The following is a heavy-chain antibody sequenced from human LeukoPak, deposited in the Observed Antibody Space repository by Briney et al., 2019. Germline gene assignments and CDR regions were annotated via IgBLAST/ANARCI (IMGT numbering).Heavy chain of an antibody. CDR2: ISYDGSNK. CDR1: GFTFSSYG. CDR3: AKDVYGDYYYGMDV. J-gene: IGHJ6*04. D-gene: IGHD4-17*01. V-gene: IGHV3-30*18. Sequence: GRSLRLSCAASGFTFSSYGMHWVRQAPGKGLEWVAVISYDGSNKYYADSVKGRFTISRDNSKNTLYLQMNSLRAEDTAVYYCAKDVYGDYYYGMDVWGKGTTVTVSS.